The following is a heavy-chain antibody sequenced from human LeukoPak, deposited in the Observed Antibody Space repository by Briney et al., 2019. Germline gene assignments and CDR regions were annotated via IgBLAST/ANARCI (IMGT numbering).Heavy chain of an antibody. CDR1: GFTFSNAW. CDR2: IKSKTDGGTT. D-gene: IGHD6-13*01. Sequence: GGSLRLSCAASGFTFSNAWMSWVRQAPGKGLEWVGRIKSKTDGGTTDYAAPVKGRFTISRDDSKNTLYLQMNSLKTEDTVVYYCTTDLIWAAAREYYFDYWGQGTLVTVSS. J-gene: IGHJ4*02. V-gene: IGHV3-15*01. CDR3: TTDLIWAAAREYYFDY.